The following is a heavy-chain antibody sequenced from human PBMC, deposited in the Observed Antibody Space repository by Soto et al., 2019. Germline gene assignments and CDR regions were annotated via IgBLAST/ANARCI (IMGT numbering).Heavy chain of an antibody. J-gene: IGHJ4*02. CDR3: ARVLYATWSSFDY. Sequence: GGSLRLSCTAPGFTFSSYEMTWVRQAPGKGLEWISYITSGGTTYYADSAKGRFTISRDNAKNSLYLHLNSLTAEDTAIYYCARVLYATWSSFDYWGQGTLVTVSS. D-gene: IGHD1-26*01. CDR1: GFTFSSYE. CDR2: ITSGGTT. V-gene: IGHV3-48*03.